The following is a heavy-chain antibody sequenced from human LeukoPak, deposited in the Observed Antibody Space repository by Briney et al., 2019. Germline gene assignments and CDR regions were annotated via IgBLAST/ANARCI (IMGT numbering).Heavy chain of an antibody. D-gene: IGHD3-3*01. CDR3: ASTPYYDFWSGSPDY. J-gene: IGHJ4*02. CDR2: VNHSGST. Sequence: SETLSLTCAVYGESFSGYYWTWIRQPPGKGLEWIGDVNHSGSTNYNPSLKSRVTISVDRSKNQFSLKLSSVTAADTAVYYCASTPYYDFWSGSPDYWGQGTLVTVSS. V-gene: IGHV4-34*01. CDR1: GESFSGYY.